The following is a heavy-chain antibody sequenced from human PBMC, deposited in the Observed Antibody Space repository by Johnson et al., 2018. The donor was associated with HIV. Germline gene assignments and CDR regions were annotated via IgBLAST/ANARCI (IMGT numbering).Heavy chain of an antibody. CDR3: ARVRWLQLGAFDI. CDR1: GFTVSSNY. CDR2: IYSGGST. D-gene: IGHD5-24*01. J-gene: IGHJ3*02. V-gene: IGHV3-66*01. Sequence: VQLVESGGGVVQPGRSLRLSCAASGFTVSSNYMSWVRQAPGKGLEWVSVIYSGGSTYYADSVKGRFTISRDNSKNTLYLQMNSLRAEDTAVYYCARVRWLQLGAFDIWGQGTMVTVSS.